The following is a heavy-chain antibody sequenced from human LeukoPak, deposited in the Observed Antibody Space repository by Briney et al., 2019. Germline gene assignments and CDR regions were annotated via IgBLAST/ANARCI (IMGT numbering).Heavy chain of an antibody. CDR3: ARVGQWLVRGAFDI. V-gene: IGHV1-18*04. CDR1: GYTFTSYG. D-gene: IGHD6-19*01. Sequence: ASVKVSCKASGYTFTSYGISWVRQAPGQGLEWMGWISAYNGNTDYAQKLQGRVTMTTDTSTSTAYMELRSLRSDDTAVYYCARVGQWLVRGAFDIWGQGTMVTVSS. CDR2: ISAYNGNT. J-gene: IGHJ3*02.